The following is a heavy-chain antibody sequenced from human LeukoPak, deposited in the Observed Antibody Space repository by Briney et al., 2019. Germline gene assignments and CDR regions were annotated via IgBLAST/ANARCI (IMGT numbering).Heavy chain of an antibody. CDR2: ISGSGGST. V-gene: IGHV3-23*01. D-gene: IGHD3-10*01. J-gene: IGHJ4*02. Sequence: GGSLRLSCAASGFTVSSNYMSLVRQAPGKGLEWVSAISGSGGSTYYADSVKGRFTISRDNSKNTLYLQRNSLRAEDTAVYYCAKGPYGSGSYSDYWGEGTLVTVSS. CDR3: AKGPYGSGSYSDY. CDR1: GFTVSSNY.